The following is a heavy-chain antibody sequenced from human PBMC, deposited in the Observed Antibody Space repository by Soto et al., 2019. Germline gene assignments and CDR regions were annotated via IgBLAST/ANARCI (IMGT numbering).Heavy chain of an antibody. V-gene: IGHV3-23*01. CDR3: AKTNYYDSSGYYPPIGAFDI. CDR2: ISGSGGST. CDR1: GFTFSSYA. Sequence: GGSLRLSCAASGFTFSSYAMSWVRQAPGKGLEWVSAISGSGGSTYYADSVKGRFTISRDNSKNTLYLQMNSLRAEDTAVYYCAKTNYYDSSGYYPPIGAFDIWGQGTMVTV. J-gene: IGHJ3*02. D-gene: IGHD3-22*01.